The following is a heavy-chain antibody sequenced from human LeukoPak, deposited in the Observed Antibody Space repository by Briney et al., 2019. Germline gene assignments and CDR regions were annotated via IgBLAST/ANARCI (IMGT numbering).Heavy chain of an antibody. V-gene: IGHV4-59*08. Sequence: PSETLSLTCTVSGGSISSYYWSWIRQPPGKGLEWIGYIYYSGSTNYNTSLKSRVTISVDTSKNQFSLKLSSVTAADTAVYYCARHLMITFGGVIVMLDAFDIWGQGTMVTVSS. CDR2: IYYSGST. D-gene: IGHD3-16*02. CDR3: ARHLMITFGGVIVMLDAFDI. CDR1: GGSISSYY. J-gene: IGHJ3*02.